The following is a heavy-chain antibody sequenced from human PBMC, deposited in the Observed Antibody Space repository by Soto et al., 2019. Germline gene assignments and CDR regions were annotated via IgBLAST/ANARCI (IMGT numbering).Heavy chain of an antibody. CDR2: IIPIFGTA. J-gene: IGHJ6*02. CDR1: GGTFSSYA. Sequence: ASVKVSCKASGGTFSSYAISWVRQAPGQGLEWMGGIIPIFGTANYAQKFQGRVTITADESTSTAYMELSSLRSEDTAVYYCARDHSPIVVVVAATYGMDVWGQGTTVTVSS. CDR3: ARDHSPIVVVVAATYGMDV. D-gene: IGHD2-15*01. V-gene: IGHV1-69*13.